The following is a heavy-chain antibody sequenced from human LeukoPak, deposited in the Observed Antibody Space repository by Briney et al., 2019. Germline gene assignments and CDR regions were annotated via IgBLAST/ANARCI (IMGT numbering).Heavy chain of an antibody. V-gene: IGHV1-24*01. CDR1: GCTLTELS. D-gene: IGHD3-10*01. CDR2: FDPEDGET. Sequence: GASVKVSCKVSGCTLTELSMHWVRQAPGKGLEWMGGFDPEDGETIYAQKFQGRVTMTEDTSTDTAYMELSSLRSEDTAVYYCARTFYYGSGRARYMDVWGKGTTVTVSS. J-gene: IGHJ6*03. CDR3: ARTFYYGSGRARYMDV.